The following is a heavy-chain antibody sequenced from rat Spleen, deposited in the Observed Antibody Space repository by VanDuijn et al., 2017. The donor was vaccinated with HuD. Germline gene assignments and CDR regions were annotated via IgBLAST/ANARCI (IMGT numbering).Heavy chain of an antibody. D-gene: IGHD1-7*01. V-gene: IGHV5-7*01. CDR2: ITYDGSST. CDR3: ARPSYGYPFAY. CDR1: GFTFSNYD. Sequence: EVQLVESGGGIVQPGRAMKLSCAASGFTFSNYDMAWVRQAPKKGLEWVAGITYDGSSTYYRDSVKGRFTISRDNAKSTLYLQMDSLRSEDTATYYCARPSYGYPFAYWGQGTLVTVSS. J-gene: IGHJ3*01.